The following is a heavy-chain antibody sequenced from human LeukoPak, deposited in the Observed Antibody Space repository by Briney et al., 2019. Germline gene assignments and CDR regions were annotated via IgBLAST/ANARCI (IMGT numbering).Heavy chain of an antibody. CDR1: GGSFSGYY. D-gene: IGHD1-7*01. CDR3: ARVSVTGTTGSSPYYFDY. Sequence: SETLSLTRAVYGGSFSGYYWSWIRQSPGKGLEWIGEINHSGSTNYNPSLKSRVTISVDTSKNQFSLKLSSVTAADTAVYYCARVSVTGTTGSSPYYFDYWGQGTLVTVSS. V-gene: IGHV4-34*01. J-gene: IGHJ4*02. CDR2: INHSGST.